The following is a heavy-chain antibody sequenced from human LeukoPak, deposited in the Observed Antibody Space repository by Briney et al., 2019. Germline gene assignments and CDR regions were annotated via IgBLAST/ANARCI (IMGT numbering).Heavy chain of an antibody. J-gene: IGHJ5*02. CDR2: IYHSGST. D-gene: IGHD2-2*01. CDR3: ARGGYCSSTSCYRWFDP. V-gene: IGHV4-30-2*01. CDR1: GGSTSSGGYS. Sequence: SETLSLTCAVSGGSTSSGGYSWSWIRQPPGKGLEWIGYIYHSGSTYYNPSLKSRVTISVDRSKNQFSLKLSSVTAADTAVYYCARGGYCSSTSCYRWFDPWGQGTLVTVSS.